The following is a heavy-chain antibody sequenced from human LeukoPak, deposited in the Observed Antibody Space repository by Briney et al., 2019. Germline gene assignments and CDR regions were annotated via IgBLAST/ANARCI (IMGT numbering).Heavy chain of an antibody. V-gene: IGHV4-39*07. Sequence: PSETLSLTCTVSGGSISSYYWGWIRQPPGKGLEWIGNIYYSGNIYYNPSLKSRVTISVDTSKNQFSLKLSSVTAADTAVYYCAREKLHNYVWGTYRQDYYMDVWGKGTTVTVSS. CDR1: GGSISSYY. J-gene: IGHJ6*03. CDR2: IYYSGNI. D-gene: IGHD3-16*02. CDR3: AREKLHNYVWGTYRQDYYMDV.